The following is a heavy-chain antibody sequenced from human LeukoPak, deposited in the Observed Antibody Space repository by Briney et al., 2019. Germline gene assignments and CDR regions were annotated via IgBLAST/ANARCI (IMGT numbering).Heavy chain of an antibody. CDR2: ISYSGST. CDR1: GGSITSYY. CDR3: ASGGYYSSTSCYPNWFDP. D-gene: IGHD2-2*01. J-gene: IGHJ5*02. Sequence: SSETLSLTCTVSGGSITSYYWSWIRQPPGKGLEWIGYISYSGSTNYNPSLKSRVTISIDTSKNQSSLKLTSVTAADTAVYYCASGGYYSSTSCYPNWFDPWGQGTLVTVSS. V-gene: IGHV4-59*01.